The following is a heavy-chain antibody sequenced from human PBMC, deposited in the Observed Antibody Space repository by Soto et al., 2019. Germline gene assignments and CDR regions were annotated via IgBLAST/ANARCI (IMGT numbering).Heavy chain of an antibody. Sequence: PGGSLRLSCAASGFTFSSYAMTWVRQAPGTGLEWVSSISAGGGATYYADSVKGRFTISRDNSKNTLFLQMISLRAEDTAVYYCATTGGRDFDSWGQGILVTVSS. J-gene: IGHJ5*01. CDR2: ISAGGGAT. CDR1: GFTFSSYA. D-gene: IGHD7-27*01. CDR3: ATTGGRDFDS. V-gene: IGHV3-23*01.